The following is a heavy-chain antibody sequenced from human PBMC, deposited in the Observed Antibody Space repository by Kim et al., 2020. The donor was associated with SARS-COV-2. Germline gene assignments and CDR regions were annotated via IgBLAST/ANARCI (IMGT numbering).Heavy chain of an antibody. J-gene: IGHJ6*02. CDR2: INHSGST. D-gene: IGHD3-10*01. V-gene: IGHV4-34*01. Sequence: SETLSLTCAVYGGSFSGYYWSWIRQPPGKGLEWIGEINHSGSTNYNPSLKSRVTISVDTSKNQFSLKLSSVTAADTAVYYCARGPVRGVIISKPYYYYGMDVWGQGTTVTVSS. CDR1: GGSFSGYY. CDR3: ARGPVRGVIISKPYYYYGMDV.